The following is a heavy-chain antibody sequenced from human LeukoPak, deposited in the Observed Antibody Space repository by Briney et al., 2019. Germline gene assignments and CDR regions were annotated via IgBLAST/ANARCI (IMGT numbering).Heavy chain of an antibody. CDR3: ARDCGFQDSVVVVATAPPDY. CDR1: GFTFSSYA. J-gene: IGHJ4*02. V-gene: IGHV3-30*04. D-gene: IGHD2-15*01. Sequence: PGRSLRLSCAASGFTFSSYAMHWVRQAPGKGLEGVAVISYDGSNKYYADSVKGRFTISRDNSKNTLYLQMNSLRAEDTAVYYCARDCGFQDSVVVVATAPPDYWGQGTLVTVSS. CDR2: ISYDGSNK.